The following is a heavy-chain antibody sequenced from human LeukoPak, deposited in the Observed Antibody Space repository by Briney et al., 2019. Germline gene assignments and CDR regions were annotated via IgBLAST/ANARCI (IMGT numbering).Heavy chain of an antibody. CDR2: ISSSSSYI. V-gene: IGHV3-21*01. CDR3: ARDRARYYYDSSGYLL. CDR1: GFTFSSYS. J-gene: IGHJ4*02. Sequence: GGSLRLSCAASGFTFSSYSMNWVRQAPGKGLEWVSSISSSSSYIYYADSVKGRFTISRDNAKNSLYLQMNSLRAEDTAVYYCARDRARYYYDSSGYLLWGQGTLVTVSS. D-gene: IGHD3-22*01.